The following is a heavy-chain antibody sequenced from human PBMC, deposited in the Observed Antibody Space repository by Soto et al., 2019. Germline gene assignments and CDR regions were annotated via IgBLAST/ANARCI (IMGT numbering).Heavy chain of an antibody. CDR2: ISGSGGST. J-gene: IGHJ5*02. CDR3: AKDAVAVSPNWFDP. Sequence: GGSLRLSCAASGFTFSSYAMSCVRQAPGKGLEWVSSISGSGGSTYYADSVKGRFTISRDNSKNTLYLQMNSLRAEDTARYYCAKDAVAVSPNWFDPWGQGTQVTVSS. CDR1: GFTFSSYA. D-gene: IGHD2-15*01. V-gene: IGHV3-23*01.